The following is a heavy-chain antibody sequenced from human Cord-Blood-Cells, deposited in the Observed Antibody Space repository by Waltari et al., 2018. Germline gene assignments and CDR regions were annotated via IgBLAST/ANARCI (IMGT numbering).Heavy chain of an antibody. CDR3: ASYDSSGYYFDY. CDR2: INHSGST. CDR1: GGSFSGYY. D-gene: IGHD3-22*01. J-gene: IGHJ4*02. V-gene: IGHV4-34*01. Sequence: QVQLQQWGAGLLKPSETLSLTCAVYGGSFSGYYRSWIRQPPGKGLEWIGEINHSGSTNYNPSPKSRVTISVDTSKNQFSLKLSSVTAADTAVYYCASYDSSGYYFDYWGQGTLVTVSS.